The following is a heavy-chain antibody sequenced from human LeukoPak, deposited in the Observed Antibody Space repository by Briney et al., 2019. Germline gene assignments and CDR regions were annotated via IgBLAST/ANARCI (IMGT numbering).Heavy chain of an antibody. CDR3: ASRQWLDYYYYGMDV. V-gene: IGHV3-23*01. CDR1: EFIFSNFA. CDR2: ISGNAAAT. Sequence: PGGSLRLSCVASEFIFSNFAMSWVRQAPGKGLEWVSTISGNAAATYYGDSVKGRSTISRDNSRNTLYLQMNSLRAEDTAVYYCASRQWLDYYYYGMDVWGQGTTVTVSS. J-gene: IGHJ6*02. D-gene: IGHD6-19*01.